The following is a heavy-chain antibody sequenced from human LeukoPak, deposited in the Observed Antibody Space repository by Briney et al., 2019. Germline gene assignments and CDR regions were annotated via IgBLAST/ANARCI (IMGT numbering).Heavy chain of an antibody. D-gene: IGHD2/OR15-2a*01. CDR2: SYTSGST. J-gene: IGHJ5*02. V-gene: IGHV4-4*07. Sequence: SETLSLTCTVSGGSISIYHWSWIRQPAGKGLEWIGRSYTSGSTSYSPSLKSRVTISVDKSKNQFSLKLRSVTAADTAVYYCARDLDHCDSTNCHNWFDPWGQGTLVTVSS. CDR3: ARDLDHCDSTNCHNWFDP. CDR1: GGSISIYH.